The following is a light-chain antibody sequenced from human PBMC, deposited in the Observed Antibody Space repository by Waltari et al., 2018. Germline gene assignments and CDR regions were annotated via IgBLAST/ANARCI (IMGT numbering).Light chain of an antibody. J-gene: IGLJ3*02. Sequence: QSALTQPASVSGSPGQSITISCTGTSSDVGSYDYVSWYQQHPGKAPKLIIYEVSNRPSGVSNRFSGSKSGNTASLTISGLQAEDDADYYCTSYTVSTPLVFGGGTK. V-gene: IGLV2-14*01. CDR1: SSDVGSYDY. CDR2: EVS. CDR3: TSYTVSTPLV.